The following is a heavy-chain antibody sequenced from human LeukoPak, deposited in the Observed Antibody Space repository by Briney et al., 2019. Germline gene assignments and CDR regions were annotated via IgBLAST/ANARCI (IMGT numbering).Heavy chain of an antibody. D-gene: IGHD3-16*01. CDR1: GFTVSNNH. V-gene: IGHV3-53*01. CDR3: ARDRVEVTTSMLGGVKRTVTDYYGMDV. Sequence: PGGSLRLSCGASGFTVSNNHMSWVRQAPGKGLEWVSITYSDGTTYYADSVKGRFTISRGNSRNTLYVQMNSLRAEDTAVYFCARDRVEVTTSMLGGVKRTVTDYYGMDVWGQGTTVTVSS. CDR2: TYSDGTT. J-gene: IGHJ6*02.